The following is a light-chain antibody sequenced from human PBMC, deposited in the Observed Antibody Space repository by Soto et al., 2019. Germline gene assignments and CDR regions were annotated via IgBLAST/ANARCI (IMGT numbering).Light chain of an antibody. CDR3: QQRSSWPLT. CDR2: DAS. V-gene: IGKV3-11*01. CDR1: QSVSSS. Sequence: EIVXXXXPXXXSXXXGEXATLSCRASQSVSSSLAWYQQKPGQTPRLLIYDASNRATGIPARFSGSGSGTDFTLTVSSLEPEDFAVYYCQQRSSWPLTFGGGTKVEIK. J-gene: IGKJ4*01.